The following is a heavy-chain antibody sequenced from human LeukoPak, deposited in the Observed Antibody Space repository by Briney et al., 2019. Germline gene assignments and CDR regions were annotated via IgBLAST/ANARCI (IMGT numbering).Heavy chain of an antibody. CDR1: GGSISSGGYS. CDR2: IYHSGST. Sequence: SETLSLTCAVSGGSISSGGYSWSWIRQPPGKGLEWIGYIYHSGSTYYNPSLKSRVTISVDRSKNQFSLKLSSVTAADTAVYYCARGLRRVWYFDLWGRGTLVTVSS. J-gene: IGHJ2*01. CDR3: ARGLRRVWYFDL. V-gene: IGHV4-30-2*01.